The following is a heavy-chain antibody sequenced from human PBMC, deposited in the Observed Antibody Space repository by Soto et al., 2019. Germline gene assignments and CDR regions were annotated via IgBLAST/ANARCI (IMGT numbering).Heavy chain of an antibody. CDR1: GGSFSGYY. D-gene: IGHD6-6*01. CDR3: ARETGTSSAEGQYYYYYGMDV. J-gene: IGHJ6*02. V-gene: IGHV4-34*01. CDR2: INHGGST. Sequence: SETLSLTAVYGGSFSGYYWSWIRQPPGKGLEWIGEINHGGSTNYNPSLKSRVTISVDTSKNQFSLKLSSVTAADTAVYYCARETGTSSAEGQYYYYYGMDVWGQGTTVTVSS.